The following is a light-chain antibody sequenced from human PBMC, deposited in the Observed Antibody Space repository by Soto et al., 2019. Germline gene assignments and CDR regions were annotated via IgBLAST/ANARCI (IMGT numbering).Light chain of an antibody. CDR3: ATWDTSQRGVI. J-gene: IGLJ2*01. CDR2: DSY. V-gene: IGLV1-51*01. CDR1: SSNIGGNS. Sequence: QSVMTQPPSVSAAPGQKVTISCSGSSSNIGGNSVSWYQHVPGTAPRLLIYDSYKRPSGIPDRFSGSKSGTSATLGITGLQTGDEGDYYCATWDTSQRGVIFGGGTKLTVL.